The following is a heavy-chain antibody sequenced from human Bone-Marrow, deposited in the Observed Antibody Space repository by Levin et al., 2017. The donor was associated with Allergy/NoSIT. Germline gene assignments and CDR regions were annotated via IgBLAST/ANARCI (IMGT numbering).Heavy chain of an antibody. CDR2: IWYDGSNK. V-gene: IGHV3-33*01. J-gene: IGHJ4*02. CDR3: ARDSDSAVAGIDWTHPRDY. D-gene: IGHD6-19*01. Sequence: GESLKISCAASGFTFSDFGIHWVRQAPGKGLEWVAVIWYDGSNKYYTDSVKGRFTISRDNSKNTLYLQMDSLSAEDTAVYYCARDSDSAVAGIDWTHPRDYWGKGTLVTVSS. CDR1: GFTFSDFG.